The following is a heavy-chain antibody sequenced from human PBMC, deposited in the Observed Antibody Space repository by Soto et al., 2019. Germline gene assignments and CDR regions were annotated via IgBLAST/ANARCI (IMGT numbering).Heavy chain of an antibody. V-gene: IGHV4-59*01. CDR3: ARYLRNNNFMLDA. J-gene: IGHJ5*02. CDR1: DDSISSGY. D-gene: IGHD1-1*01. Sequence: KPSETLSLTCTVSDDSISSGYWTWIRQPPGQRLEWIGFIYYTGSTNYNPSLSTRVTMSIDTSRSQFSVNLRSVTAADTAVYFCARYLRNNNFMLDAWGQGSLVTVSS. CDR2: IYYTGST.